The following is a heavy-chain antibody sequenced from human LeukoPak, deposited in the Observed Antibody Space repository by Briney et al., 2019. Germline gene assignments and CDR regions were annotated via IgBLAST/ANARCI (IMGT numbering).Heavy chain of an antibody. D-gene: IGHD5-24*01. J-gene: IGHJ4*02. CDR2: IYCSGST. Sequence: SETLSLTCTVSGGSISSGGYYWSWIRQHPGKGLEWIGYIYCSGSTYYNPSLKSRVTISVDTSKNQFSLKLSSVTAADTAVYYCARAVSERWLQSYFDYWGQGTPVTVSS. CDR3: ARAVSERWLQSYFDY. CDR1: GGSISSGGYY. V-gene: IGHV4-31*03.